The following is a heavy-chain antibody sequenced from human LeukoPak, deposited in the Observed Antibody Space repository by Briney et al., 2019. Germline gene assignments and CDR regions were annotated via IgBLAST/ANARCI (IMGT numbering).Heavy chain of an antibody. CDR1: GDSVSSNSAA. V-gene: IGHV6-1*01. CDR3: ARDIVVVPAAIEFWFDP. J-gene: IGHJ5*02. CDR2: TYYRSKWYN. D-gene: IGHD2-2*02. Sequence: SQTLSLTCAISGDSVSSNSAAWNWIRQSPSRGLEWLGRTYYRSKWYNDYAVSVKSRITINPDTSKNQFSLQLNSVTPEDTAVYYCARDIVVVPAAIEFWFDPWGQGTLVTVSS.